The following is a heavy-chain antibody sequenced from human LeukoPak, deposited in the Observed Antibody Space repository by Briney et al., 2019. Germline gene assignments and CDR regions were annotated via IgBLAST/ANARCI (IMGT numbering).Heavy chain of an antibody. CDR3: ARNYDILTGSDY. Sequence: PSETLSLTCTVSGGSISSGYYWGWIRQPPGKGLEWIGSIFHSGSTYYNPSLKSRVTISVDTPKNQFSLKLSSVTAADTAVYYCARNYDILTGSDYWGQGTLVTVSS. V-gene: IGHV4-38-2*02. J-gene: IGHJ4*02. D-gene: IGHD3-9*01. CDR1: GGSISSGYY. CDR2: IFHSGST.